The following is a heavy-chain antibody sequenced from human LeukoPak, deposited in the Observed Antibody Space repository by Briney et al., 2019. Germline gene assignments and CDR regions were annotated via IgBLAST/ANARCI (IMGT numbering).Heavy chain of an antibody. CDR3: ARDHDSSAYYYDY. V-gene: IGHV4-38-2*02. D-gene: IGHD3-22*01. CDR2: IYHTGST. Sequence: PSETLSLTCTVSGYSISSGYYWGWIRPPPGKGLEWIGSIYHTGSTYYNPSLKSRVTISIDTSKNQFSLRLSSVTAADTALYYCARDHDSSAYYYDYWGQGTLVTVSS. CDR1: GYSISSGYY. J-gene: IGHJ4*02.